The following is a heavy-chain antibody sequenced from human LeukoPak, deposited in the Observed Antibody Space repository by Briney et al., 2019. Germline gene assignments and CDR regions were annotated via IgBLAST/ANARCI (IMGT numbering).Heavy chain of an antibody. J-gene: IGHJ4*02. CDR2: LSGGGGGT. D-gene: IGHD2-2*01. Sequence: GGSLRLSCAASGFTFSSYAMGWVRQAPGKGLEWVSALSGGGGGTYYADSVKGRFTISRDNSKNTLYLQMNSLRAEDTAVYYCAKDSDIVVAPALTYDHWGQGTLVIVSS. CDR3: AKDSDIVVAPALTYDH. V-gene: IGHV3-23*01. CDR1: GFTFSSYA.